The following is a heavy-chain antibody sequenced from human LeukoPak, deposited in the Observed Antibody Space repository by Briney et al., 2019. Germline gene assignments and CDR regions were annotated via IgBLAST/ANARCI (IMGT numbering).Heavy chain of an antibody. J-gene: IGHJ4*02. Sequence: GGSLRLSCAASGFTVSSNHMSWVRQAPGKGLEWVSGISGSGGTTYYADSVKGRFTISRDNSKNTLYLQMNSLRAEDTAVYYCAKGSPNYSNRFDYWGQGTLVTVSS. CDR3: AKGSPNYSNRFDY. D-gene: IGHD4-11*01. CDR1: GFTVSSNH. V-gene: IGHV3-23*01. CDR2: ISGSGGTT.